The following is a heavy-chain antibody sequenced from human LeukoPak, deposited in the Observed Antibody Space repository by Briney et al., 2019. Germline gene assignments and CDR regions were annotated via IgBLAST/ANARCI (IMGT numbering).Heavy chain of an antibody. CDR1: GYTFTSYG. CDR3: ATDPYDSSGSPGGY. D-gene: IGHD3-22*01. V-gene: IGHV1-18*01. CDR2: ISAYNGNT. Sequence: ASVKVSCKASGYTFTSYGISWVRQAPGQGLEWMGWISAYNGNTNYAQKLQGRVTMTTDTSTSTAYMELSSLRSEDTAVYYCATDPYDSSGSPGGYWGQGTLVTVSS. J-gene: IGHJ4*02.